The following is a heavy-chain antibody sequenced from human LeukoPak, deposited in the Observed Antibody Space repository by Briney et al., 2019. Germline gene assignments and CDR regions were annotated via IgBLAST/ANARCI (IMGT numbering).Heavy chain of an antibody. CDR1: GGSFSGYY. CDR2: INHSGST. D-gene: IGHD1-26*01. Sequence: SETQSLTCAVYGGSFSGYYWSWIRQPPGKGLEWIGEINHSGSTNYNPSLKSRVTISVDTSKNQFSLKLSSVTAADTAVYYCARAEGELLGNYFDYWGQGTLVTVSS. CDR3: ARAEGELLGNYFDY. J-gene: IGHJ4*02. V-gene: IGHV4-34*01.